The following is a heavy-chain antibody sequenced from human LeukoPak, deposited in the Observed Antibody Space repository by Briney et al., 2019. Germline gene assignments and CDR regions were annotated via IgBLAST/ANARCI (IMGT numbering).Heavy chain of an antibody. J-gene: IGHJ5*02. CDR3: ARTDTAMAASDWFDP. CDR1: GGSISSYY. Sequence: SETLSLTCTVSGGSISSYYWSWIRQPAGKGLEWIGYIYYSGSTNYNPSLKSRVTISVDTSKNQFSLKLSSVTAADTAVYYCARTDTAMAASDWFDPWGQGTLVTVSS. CDR2: IYYSGST. V-gene: IGHV4-59*01. D-gene: IGHD5-18*01.